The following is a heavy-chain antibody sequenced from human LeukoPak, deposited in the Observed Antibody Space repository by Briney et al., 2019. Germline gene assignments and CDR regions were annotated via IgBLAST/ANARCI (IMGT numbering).Heavy chain of an antibody. V-gene: IGHV4-59*01. D-gene: IGHD6-13*01. CDR3: ARAQAAAGAYFDY. J-gene: IGHJ4*02. Sequence: KTSETLSLTCTVSGGSMSSYYWSWIRQPPGKGLEWIGYIYYSGSTNYNPSLKSRVTISVDTSKNQFSLKLSSVTAADTAVYYCARAQAAAGAYFDYWGQGTLVTVSS. CDR1: GGSMSSYY. CDR2: IYYSGST.